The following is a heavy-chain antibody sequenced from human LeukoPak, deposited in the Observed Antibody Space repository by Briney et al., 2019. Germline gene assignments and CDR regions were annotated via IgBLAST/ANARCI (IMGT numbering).Heavy chain of an antibody. D-gene: IGHD4-23*01. CDR1: GGTFSSYA. V-gene: IGHV1-69*05. CDR3: ARDKGGGYGGYFDY. CDR2: IIPIFGTA. J-gene: IGHJ4*02. Sequence: ASVKVSCKASGGTFSSYAISWVRQAPGQGLEWMGGIIPIFGTANCAQKFQGRVTITTDESTSTAYMGLSSVRSEEPALYYCARDKGGGYGGYFDYWGQGTLVTVSS.